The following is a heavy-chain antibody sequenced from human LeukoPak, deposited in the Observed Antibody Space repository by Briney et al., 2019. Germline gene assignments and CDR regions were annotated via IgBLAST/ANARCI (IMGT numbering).Heavy chain of an antibody. J-gene: IGHJ6*02. CDR1: GFTFDDYA. Sequence: GGSLRLPCAASGFTFDDYAMHWVRQAPGEGLEWVSGISWNSGSIGYADSVKGRFTISRDNAKNSLYLQMNSLRAEDTALYYCAKDIDYGDRDYYYYYGMDVWGQGTTVTVSS. D-gene: IGHD4-17*01. CDR3: AKDIDYGDRDYYYYYGMDV. CDR2: ISWNSGSI. V-gene: IGHV3-9*01.